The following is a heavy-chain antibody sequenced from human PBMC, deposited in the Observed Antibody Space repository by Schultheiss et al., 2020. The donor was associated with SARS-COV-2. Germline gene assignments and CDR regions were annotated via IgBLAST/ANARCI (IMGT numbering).Heavy chain of an antibody. D-gene: IGHD2-21*02. J-gene: IGHJ3*02. V-gene: IGHV1-8*01. CDR3: ARDRRHIVVVTALHWDAFDI. Sequence: ASVKVSCKASGYTFTSYDINWVRQATGQGLEWMGWMNPNSGNTGYAQKFQGRVTMTRNTSISTAYMELSSLRSEDTAVYYCARDRRHIVVVTALHWDAFDIWGQGTMVTVSS. CDR1: GYTFTSYD. CDR2: MNPNSGNT.